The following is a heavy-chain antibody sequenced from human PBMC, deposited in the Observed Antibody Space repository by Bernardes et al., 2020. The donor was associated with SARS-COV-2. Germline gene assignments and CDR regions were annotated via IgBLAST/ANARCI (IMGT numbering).Heavy chain of an antibody. CDR1: GFTFSSYN. V-gene: IGHV3-30*04. CDR2: ISHDGRKK. J-gene: IGHJ4*02. CDR3: ARDYDTKYFDC. Sequence: GGSLRPSCAASGFTFSSYNMHWVRQAPGKGLEWVAAISHDGRKKPDADSVKGRFTISRDNSKNTLYLQMNSLRVEDTAVYYCARDYDTKYFDCWGQGALVTVSS. D-gene: IGHD3-3*01.